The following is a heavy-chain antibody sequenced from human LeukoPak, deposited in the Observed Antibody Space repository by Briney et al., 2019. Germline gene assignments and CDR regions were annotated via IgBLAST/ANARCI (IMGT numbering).Heavy chain of an antibody. CDR3: ARGGGYCSSTSCLPLDY. Sequence: SETLSLTCTVYGGSISSGDYYWSWIRQPPGKGLEWIGYIYYSGSTYYNPSLKSRVTISVDTSKNQFSLKLSSVTAADTAVYYCARGGGYCSSTSCLPLDYWGQGTLVTVSS. D-gene: IGHD2-2*01. CDR2: IYYSGST. CDR1: GGSISSGDYY. J-gene: IGHJ4*02. V-gene: IGHV4-30-4*08.